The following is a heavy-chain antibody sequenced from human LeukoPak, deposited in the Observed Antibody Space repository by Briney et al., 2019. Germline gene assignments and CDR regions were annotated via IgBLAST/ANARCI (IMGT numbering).Heavy chain of an antibody. D-gene: IGHD5-12*01. CDR3: AREGNSGYDLDYYYGMDV. CDR2: ISSSGSTI. Sequence: PGGSLRLSCAASGFTFSSYEMNWVRQAPGKGLEWVSYISSSGSTIYYADSVKGRFTIFRDNAKNSLYLQMNSLRAEDTAVYYCAREGNSGYDLDYYYGMDVWGKGTTVTVSS. CDR1: GFTFSSYE. J-gene: IGHJ6*04. V-gene: IGHV3-48*03.